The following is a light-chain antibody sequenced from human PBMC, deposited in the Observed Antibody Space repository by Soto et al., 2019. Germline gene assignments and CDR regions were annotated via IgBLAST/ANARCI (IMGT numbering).Light chain of an antibody. CDR3: QQYLHGYT. V-gene: IGKV3-15*01. CDR2: SAF. Sequence: EVVMTQSPATLSVFPGERVTLSCRASQSVSSSLAWYQQKPGQAPRLLIYSAFTRATDIPARFSGSGSGTEFTLTISSLESEDFAVYYCQQYLHGYTFGQGTKLELK. J-gene: IGKJ2*01. CDR1: QSVSSS.